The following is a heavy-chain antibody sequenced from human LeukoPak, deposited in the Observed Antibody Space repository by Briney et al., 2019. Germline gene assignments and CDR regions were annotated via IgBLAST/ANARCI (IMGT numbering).Heavy chain of an antibody. CDR2: ITWNSGTI. Sequence: GGSLRLSCAASGFTFDDYAMHWVRQAPAKGLEGVSGITWNSGTIGYADSVKGRFTISRDNAKNSLYLQMNSLRAEDTALYHCAKSRRGSGYFAFDIWGQGTVVTVSS. J-gene: IGHJ3*02. CDR3: AKSRRGSGYFAFDI. D-gene: IGHD3-22*01. V-gene: IGHV3-9*01. CDR1: GFTFDDYA.